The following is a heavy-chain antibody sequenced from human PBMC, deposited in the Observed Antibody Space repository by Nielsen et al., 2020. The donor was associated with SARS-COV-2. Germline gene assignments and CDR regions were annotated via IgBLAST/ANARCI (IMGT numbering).Heavy chain of an antibody. V-gene: IGHV3-30*04. D-gene: IGHD3-22*01. Sequence: GESLKISCAASGFTFSSYAMHWVRQAPGKGLEWVAVISYDGSNKYYADSVKGRFTISRDNSKNTLYLQMNSLKTEDTAVYYCTTDRYYYDSSGYSTVDFDYWGQGTLVTVSS. CDR3: TTDRYYYDSSGYSTVDFDY. J-gene: IGHJ4*02. CDR2: ISYDGSNK. CDR1: GFTFSSYA.